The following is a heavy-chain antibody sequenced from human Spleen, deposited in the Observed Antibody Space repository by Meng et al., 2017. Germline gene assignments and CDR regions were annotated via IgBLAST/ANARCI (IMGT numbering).Heavy chain of an antibody. CDR2: IDPSGGGT. CDR1: GYIFISHY. CDR3: ARVWCSSTSCYYYYYGMDV. V-gene: IGHV1-46*01. D-gene: IGHD2-2*01. Sequence: ASVKVSCKASGYIFISHYMNWVRQAPGQGLEWVGLIDPSGGGTRYAQKFQGRVTMTRNTSISTVYMELSSLRSEDTAVYYCARVWCSSTSCYYYYYGMDVWGQGTTVTVSS. J-gene: IGHJ6*02.